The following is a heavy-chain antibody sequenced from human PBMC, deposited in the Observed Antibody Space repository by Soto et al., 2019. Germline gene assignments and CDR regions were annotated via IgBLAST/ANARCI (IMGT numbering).Heavy chain of an antibody. J-gene: IGHJ3*02. V-gene: IGHV4-4*02. CDR2: IYHRGST. CDR1: GGSISSSNW. Sequence: QVQLQESGPGLVKPSGTLSLTCAVSGGSISSSNWWSWVRQPPGKGLEWIGEIYHRGSTNYNPSLKSRVTISVDKSKKQFSLKLSSVTAADTAVYYCARVAVRVYSMDAFDIWGQGTMVTVSS. CDR3: ARVAVRVYSMDAFDI. D-gene: IGHD5-18*01.